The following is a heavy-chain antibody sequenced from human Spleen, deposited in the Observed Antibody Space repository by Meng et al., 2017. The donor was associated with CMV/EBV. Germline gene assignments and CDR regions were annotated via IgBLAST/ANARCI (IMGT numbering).Heavy chain of an antibody. D-gene: IGHD1/OR15-1a*01. CDR1: GGSISSYS. Sequence: SETLSLTCTVSGGSISSYSWSWIRQPPGKGLEWIGYIYYSGSTNYNPSLKSRVTISVDTSKNQFSLKLSSVTAADTAVYYCARGLRSGTTFDFWGQGTLVTVSS. CDR2: IYYSGST. CDR3: ARGLRSGTTFDF. J-gene: IGHJ4*02. V-gene: IGHV4-59*01.